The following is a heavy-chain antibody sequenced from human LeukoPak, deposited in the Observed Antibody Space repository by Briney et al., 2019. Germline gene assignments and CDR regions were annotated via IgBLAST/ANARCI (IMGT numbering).Heavy chain of an antibody. J-gene: IGHJ3*02. CDR2: ISAYNGNT. CDR1: GYTFTSYG. Sequence: ASVKVSCKASGYTFTSYGISWVRQAPGQGLEWMGWISAYNGNTNYAQKLQGRVTMTTDTSTSTAYMELRSLRSDDTAVYYCASQLGEFLPYGAFDIRGQGTMVTVSS. CDR3: ASQLGEFLPYGAFDI. V-gene: IGHV1-18*01. D-gene: IGHD3-10*01.